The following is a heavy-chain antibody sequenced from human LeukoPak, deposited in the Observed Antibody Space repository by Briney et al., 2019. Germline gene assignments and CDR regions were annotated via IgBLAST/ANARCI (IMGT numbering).Heavy chain of an antibody. CDR2: ISGSSFTM. D-gene: IGHD3-10*01. J-gene: IGHJ6*02. V-gene: IGHV3-48*02. CDR1: GFTFSSPA. Sequence: GGSLRLSCSGSGFTFSSPAMHWVRQAPGKGLEWVSYISGSSFTMYYADSVKGRFTISRDNAKNSLYLQMNSLRDEDTAVYYCARGSPGGMDVWGQGTTVTVSS. CDR3: ARGSPGGMDV.